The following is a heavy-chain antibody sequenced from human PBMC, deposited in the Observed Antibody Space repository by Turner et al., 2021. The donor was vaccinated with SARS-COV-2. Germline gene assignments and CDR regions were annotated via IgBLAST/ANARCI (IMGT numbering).Heavy chain of an antibody. CDR1: GYTFTGYY. V-gene: IGHV1-2*02. D-gene: IGHD1-26*01. J-gene: IGHJ4*02. CDR3: ARDVAVFSMWEPQYYFDY. CDR2: INPNSGGT. Sequence: QVQLVQSGAEVKKPGASVTVSCKASGYTFTGYYMHWVRQAPGQGLELMGWINPNSGGTNYAQKFQGRVTMTRDTSISTAYMELSRLRSDDTAVYYCARDVAVFSMWEPQYYFDYWGQGTLVTVSS.